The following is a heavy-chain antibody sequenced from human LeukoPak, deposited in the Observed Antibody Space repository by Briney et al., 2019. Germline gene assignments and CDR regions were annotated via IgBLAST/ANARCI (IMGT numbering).Heavy chain of an antibody. CDR1: GGSISSYY. J-gene: IGHJ6*03. CDR2: IYTSGST. V-gene: IGHV4-4*09. CDR3: ARKAAAANYYYYYMDV. Sequence: SETLSLTCTVSGGSISSYYWSWIRQPPGKGLEWIGYIYTSGSTNYNPSLKSRDTISVDTSKNQFSLKLSSVTAADTAVYYCARKAAAANYYYYYMDVWGKGTTVTVSS. D-gene: IGHD6-13*01.